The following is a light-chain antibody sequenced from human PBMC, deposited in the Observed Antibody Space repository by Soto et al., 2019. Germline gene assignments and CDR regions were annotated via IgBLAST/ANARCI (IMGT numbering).Light chain of an antibody. V-gene: IGKV3-15*01. CDR1: QSVSNR. J-gene: IGKJ4*01. CDR2: SAS. CDR3: QQCNSWAPVT. Sequence: EIVMTQSTATLSVSPGERATLSCRASQSVSNRIAWYQQKPGQAPRLLIYSASTRATGIPARFSGSGSSTEFTLTIDSLQSEDFAVYYCQQCNSWAPVTFGGGTKVEIK.